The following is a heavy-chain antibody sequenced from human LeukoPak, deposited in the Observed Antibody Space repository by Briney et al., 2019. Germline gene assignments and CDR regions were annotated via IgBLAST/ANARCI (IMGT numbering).Heavy chain of an antibody. Sequence: QPGGSLRLSCAASGFTFDDYAMHWVRQAPGKGLEWVSLISGDGGSTYYADSVKGRFTISRDNSKNSLYLQMNSLRTEDTAVYYCAKDFQYTVTTEYYFDYWGQGTLVTVSS. D-gene: IGHD4-17*01. J-gene: IGHJ4*02. CDR2: ISGDGGST. CDR1: GFTFDDYA. CDR3: AKDFQYTVTTEYYFDY. V-gene: IGHV3-43*02.